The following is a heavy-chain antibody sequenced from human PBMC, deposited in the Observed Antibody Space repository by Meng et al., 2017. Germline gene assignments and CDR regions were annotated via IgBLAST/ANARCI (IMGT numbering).Heavy chain of an antibody. CDR1: GGSFSGYY. CDR2: INHSGST. J-gene: IGHJ4*02. Sequence: QVQLQQWGAGPLKPSATLSLTCAVYGGSFSGYYWSWIRQPPGKGLEWIGEINHSGSTNYNPSLKSRVTISVDTSKNQFSLKLSSVTAADTAVYYCARRGIAARPFYYWGQGTLVTVSS. CDR3: ARRGIAARPFYY. D-gene: IGHD6-6*01. V-gene: IGHV4-34*01.